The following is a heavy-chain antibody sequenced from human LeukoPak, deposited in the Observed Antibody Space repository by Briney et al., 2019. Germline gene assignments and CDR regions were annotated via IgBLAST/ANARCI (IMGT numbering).Heavy chain of an antibody. D-gene: IGHD1-26*01. CDR3: AKDTLDSGSYWGFDY. J-gene: IGHJ4*02. V-gene: IGHV3-23*01. CDR2: ISGGGVST. Sequence: GGSLRLSCAASGFTFSNYAMSWVRRAPGKGLEWVSGISGGGVSTYYADSVKGRFTISRDNSKNTLYLQMNSLRAEDTAVYYCAKDTLDSGSYWGFDYWGQGTLVTVSS. CDR1: GFTFSNYA.